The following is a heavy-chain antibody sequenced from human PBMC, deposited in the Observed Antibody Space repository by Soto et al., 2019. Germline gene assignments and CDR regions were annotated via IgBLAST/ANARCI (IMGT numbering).Heavy chain of an antibody. CDR3: ARLDDSSGYYGHNWFDP. CDR1: GYTFTSYG. D-gene: IGHD3-22*01. V-gene: IGHV1-18*01. J-gene: IGHJ5*02. Sequence: GASVKVSCKASGYTFTSYGISWVRQAPGQGLEWMGWISAYNGNTNYAQKLQGRVTMTTDTSTSTAYMELRSLRSDDTAVYYCARLDDSSGYYGHNWFDPWGQGTLVTVS. CDR2: ISAYNGNT.